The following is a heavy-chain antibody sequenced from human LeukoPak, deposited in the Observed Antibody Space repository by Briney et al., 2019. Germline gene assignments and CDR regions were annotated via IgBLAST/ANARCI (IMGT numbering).Heavy chain of an antibody. D-gene: IGHD4-11*01. V-gene: IGHV3-23*01. CDR1: GFTFSSYG. Sequence: QSGGSLRLSCAASGFTFSSYGMSWVRQAPGKGLEWVSAISGSGGSTYYADSVKGRFTISRDDSKNTLYLQMNSLRAEDTAVYYCAKDTVGGLDYWGQGTLVTVSS. CDR3: AKDTVGGLDY. J-gene: IGHJ4*02. CDR2: ISGSGGST.